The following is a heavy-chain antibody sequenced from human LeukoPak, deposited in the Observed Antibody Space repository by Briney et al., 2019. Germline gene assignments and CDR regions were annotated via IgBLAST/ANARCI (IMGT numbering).Heavy chain of an antibody. Sequence: GGSLRLSCAASGFSFSDYYMSWIRQAPGKGLEWVSYISSSGSTIYYADSVKGRFTISRDNAKNSLYLQMNSLRAEDTAVYYCARRGYSSSWYNYYFDYWGQGILVTVSS. CDR3: ARRGYSSSWYNYYFDY. CDR1: GFSFSDYY. CDR2: ISSSGSTI. V-gene: IGHV3-11*01. J-gene: IGHJ4*02. D-gene: IGHD6-13*01.